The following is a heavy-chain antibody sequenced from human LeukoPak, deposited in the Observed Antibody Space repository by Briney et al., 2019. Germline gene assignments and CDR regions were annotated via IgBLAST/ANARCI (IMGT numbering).Heavy chain of an antibody. CDR2: IYHSGST. J-gene: IGHJ3*02. CDR1: CGSISSSNW. D-gene: IGHD1-26*01. V-gene: IGHV4-4*02. CDR3: ARVFSGSYYLAFDI. Sequence: SETLSLTCAVSCGSISSSNWWSCIRQPPGKGLEWIGEIYHSGSTNYNPSLKSRVTISVDKSKNQFSLKLSSVTAADTAVYYCARVFSGSYYLAFDIWGQGTMVTVSS.